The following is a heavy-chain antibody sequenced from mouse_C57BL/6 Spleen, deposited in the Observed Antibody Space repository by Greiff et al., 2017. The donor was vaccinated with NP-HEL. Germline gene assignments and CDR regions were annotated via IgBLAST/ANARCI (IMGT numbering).Heavy chain of an antibody. CDR2: IWWDDDK. CDR3: ARIGDTTVVATNAMDY. Sequence: QVTLKESGPGILQPSQTLSLTCSFSGFSLSTFGMGVGWIRQPSGQGLEWLAHIWWDDDKYYNPAMKSRLTISQDSSKNQVFRKIANVDTADTATYDGARIGDTTVVATNAMDYWGQGTSVTVSS. J-gene: IGHJ4*01. D-gene: IGHD1-1*01. V-gene: IGHV8-8*01. CDR1: GFSLSTFGMG.